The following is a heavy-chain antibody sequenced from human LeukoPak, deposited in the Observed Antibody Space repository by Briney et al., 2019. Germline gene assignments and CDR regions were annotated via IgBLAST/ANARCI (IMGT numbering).Heavy chain of an antibody. V-gene: IGHV3-23*01. CDR1: GFTFNTNA. CDR2: ISDTGALT. D-gene: IGHD3-16*01. J-gene: IGHJ5*02. Sequence: HAGRSLRLSCAASGFTFNTNALSSVRQAPGKWLEWVAAISDTGALTYSADSVRGRFAISRHNSKNTVFLQMSRLRAEVTALYYCAKGSLRFGYSFGAWGPGTLVTVSS. CDR3: AKGSLRFGYSFGA.